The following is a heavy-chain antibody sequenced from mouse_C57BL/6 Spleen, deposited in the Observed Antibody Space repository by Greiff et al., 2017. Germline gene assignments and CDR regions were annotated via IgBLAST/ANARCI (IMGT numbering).Heavy chain of an antibody. Sequence: EVMLVESGGGLVKPGGSLKLSCAASGFTFSDYGMHWVRQAPEKGLEWVAYISSGSSTIYYADTVKGRFTISRDNAKNTLFLQMTSLRSEDTAMYYCARFYYGSSYGGYAMDYWGQGTSVTVSS. V-gene: IGHV5-17*01. CDR2: ISSGSSTI. CDR3: ARFYYGSSYGGYAMDY. CDR1: GFTFSDYG. D-gene: IGHD1-1*01. J-gene: IGHJ4*01.